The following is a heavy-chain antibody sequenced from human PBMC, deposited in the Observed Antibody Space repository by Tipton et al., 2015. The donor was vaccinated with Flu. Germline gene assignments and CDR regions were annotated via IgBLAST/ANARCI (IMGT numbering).Heavy chain of an antibody. CDR3: ARASGSGNYVIFDY. Sequence: PGLVKPSETLSLTCTVSGGSISSYYWSWIRQPPGKGLEWIGYIYYSGSTNYNPSLKSRVTISVDTSKNQFSLKLSSVTAADTAVYYCARASGSGNYVIFDYWGQGTLVTVSS. V-gene: IGHV4-59*01. J-gene: IGHJ4*02. CDR2: IYYSGST. D-gene: IGHD1-7*01. CDR1: GGSISSYY.